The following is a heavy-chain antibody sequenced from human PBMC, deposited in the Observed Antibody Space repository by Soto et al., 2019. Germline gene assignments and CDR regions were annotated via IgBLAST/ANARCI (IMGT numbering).Heavy chain of an antibody. Sequence: QVNLVESGGGVVPPGTSLRLSCAASGFSFSLYGMHWVRQAPGKGLGWVAFIRYDGSDKHCADTVKGRCAVSRDNLENTLALQIDNLSADDTATYYCARDQGGSVAYLDVWGQGTLVTVSS. CDR1: GFSFSLYG. D-gene: IGHD5-12*01. CDR3: ARDQGGSVAYLDV. J-gene: IGHJ4*02. V-gene: IGHV3-33*01. CDR2: IRYDGSDK.